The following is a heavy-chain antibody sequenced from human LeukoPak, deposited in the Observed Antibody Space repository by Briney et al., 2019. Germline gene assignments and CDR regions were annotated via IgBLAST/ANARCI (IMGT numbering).Heavy chain of an antibody. D-gene: IGHD4-17*01. J-gene: IGHJ5*02. V-gene: IGHV1-2*02. CDR3: ARVSLGA. Sequence: ATVKVSCKASGYTFTDYSIHWAREAPGQGRECMRWNNPNTGGTNYAQKFQGRVPMTSDTSNHTAYMEMRGLTSEDTAMYFCARVSLGAWGRGTLVSVSS. CDR1: GYTFTDYS. CDR2: NNPNTGGT.